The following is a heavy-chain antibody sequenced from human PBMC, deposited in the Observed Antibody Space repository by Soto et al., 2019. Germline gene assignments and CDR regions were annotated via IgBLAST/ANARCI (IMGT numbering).Heavy chain of an antibody. J-gene: IGHJ6*03. Sequence: GGSLRLSCAASGFTFSSYAMSWVRQAPGKGLEWVSAISGSGGSTYYADSVKGRFTISRDNSKNTLYLQMNSLRAEDTAVYYCASSQPGYCSGGSCTSLYYYYYMDVCGKGTTVTVSS. V-gene: IGHV3-23*01. CDR3: ASSQPGYCSGGSCTSLYYYYYMDV. CDR2: ISGSGGST. CDR1: GFTFSSYA. D-gene: IGHD2-15*01.